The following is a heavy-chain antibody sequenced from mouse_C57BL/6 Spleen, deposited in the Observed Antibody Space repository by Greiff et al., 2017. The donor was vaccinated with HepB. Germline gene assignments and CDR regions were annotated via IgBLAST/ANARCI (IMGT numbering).Heavy chain of an antibody. V-gene: IGHV10-1*01. CDR3: VRHRGSYWYFDV. CDR1: GFSFNTYA. Sequence: EVKLVESGGGLVQPKGSLKLSCAASGFSFNTYAMNWVRQAPGKGLEWVARIRSKSNNYATYYADSVKDRFTISRDDSESMLYLQMNNLKTEDTAMYYCVRHRGSYWYFDVWGTGTPVTVSS. D-gene: IGHD1-1*01. J-gene: IGHJ1*03. CDR2: IRSKSNNYAT.